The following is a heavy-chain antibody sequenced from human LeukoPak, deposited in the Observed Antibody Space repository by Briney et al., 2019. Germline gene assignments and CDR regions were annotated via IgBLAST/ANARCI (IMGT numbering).Heavy chain of an antibody. CDR2: IYYSGST. V-gene: IGHV4-59*01. Sequence: KTSETLSLTCTVSGGSINSYYWSWIRQPPGKGLEWIGYIYYSGSTNYNPSLKSRVTISVDTSKNQFSLKLSSVTAADTAVYYCARLTRTTSYYYGMDVWGQGTTVTVSS. D-gene: IGHD1-1*01. J-gene: IGHJ6*02. CDR3: ARLTRTTSYYYGMDV. CDR1: GGSINSYY.